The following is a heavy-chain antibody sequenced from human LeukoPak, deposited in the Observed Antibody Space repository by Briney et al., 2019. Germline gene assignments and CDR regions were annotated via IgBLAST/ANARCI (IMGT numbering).Heavy chain of an antibody. CDR2: ISSSSSYI. J-gene: IGHJ4*02. CDR1: GFTFSSYR. D-gene: IGHD6-25*01. Sequence: KPGGSLRLSCAASGFTFSSYRMNWVRQAPGKGLEWVSSISSSSSYIYYADSVKGRFTISRDNAKNSLYLQMNSLRAEDTAVYYCARGPRGSGNLYYWGQGTLVTVSS. CDR3: ARGPRGSGNLYY. V-gene: IGHV3-21*01.